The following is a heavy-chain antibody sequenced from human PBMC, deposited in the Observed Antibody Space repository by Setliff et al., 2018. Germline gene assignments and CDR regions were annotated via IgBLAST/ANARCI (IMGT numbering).Heavy chain of an antibody. CDR2: FSGSSSTI. D-gene: IGHD1-26*01. Sequence: GGSLRLSCAASGFTFSSYSMNWVRQAPGKGLEWVSYFSGSSSTIRYADPVKGRFAISRDNAKNSLYLQMNSLRAEDTAVYYCARSGNYRVDYWGQGTLVTVSS. CDR3: ARSGNYRVDY. CDR1: GFTFSSYS. J-gene: IGHJ4*02. V-gene: IGHV3-48*01.